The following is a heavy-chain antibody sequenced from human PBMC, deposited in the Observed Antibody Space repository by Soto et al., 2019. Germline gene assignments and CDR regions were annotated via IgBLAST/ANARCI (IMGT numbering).Heavy chain of an antibody. Sequence: GGSLRLSCAASGFNFSDHYMGWIRQAPGKGLEWVGRTRNKANSYTTEYTATVKGRFTISRDDSKNSLYLQMTSMKTEDTAVYYCAILTMIGRCNDFDYWGQGTLVTVSS. J-gene: IGHJ4*02. D-gene: IGHD3-22*01. V-gene: IGHV3-72*01. CDR3: AILTMIGRCNDFDY. CDR2: TRNKANSYTT. CDR1: GFNFSDHY.